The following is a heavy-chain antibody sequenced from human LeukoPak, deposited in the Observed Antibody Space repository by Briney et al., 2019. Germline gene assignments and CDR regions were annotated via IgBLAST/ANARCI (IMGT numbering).Heavy chain of an antibody. V-gene: IGHV5-51*01. CDR2: IYPCDSDT. Sequence: GESLKISCKGSGYSFTSYWIAWVRQMPGKGLDWMGIIYPCDSDTRYSPSFQGQVTISADKSIDTAYLQWSSLKASDTALYYCARSAGSNWFGPWGQGTQVTVSS. CDR1: GYSFTSYW. CDR3: ARSAGSNWFGP. J-gene: IGHJ5*02.